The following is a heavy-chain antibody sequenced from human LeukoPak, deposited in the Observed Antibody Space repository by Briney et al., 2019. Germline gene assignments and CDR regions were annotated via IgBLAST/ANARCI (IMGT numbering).Heavy chain of an antibody. D-gene: IGHD6-13*01. V-gene: IGHV3-7*05. CDR1: RFTFSSYW. CDR2: IKQDGSEK. CDR3: ARVRTAWYEGTFDY. Sequence: GGSLRLSCAASRFTFSSYWMTWVRQAPGKGLERVANIKQDGSEKYYVGSVKGRFTISRDNTKNSLYLQMNSLRAEDTAVYYCARVRTAWYEGTFDYWGQGTLVTVSS. J-gene: IGHJ4*02.